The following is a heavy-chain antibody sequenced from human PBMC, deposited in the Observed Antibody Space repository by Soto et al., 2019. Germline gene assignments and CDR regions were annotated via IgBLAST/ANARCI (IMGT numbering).Heavy chain of an antibody. V-gene: IGHV1-69*01. CDR1: GGTFSSYA. CDR2: IIPIFGTA. Sequence: QVQLVQSGAEVKKPGSSVKVSCKASGGTFSSYAISWVRQAPGQGLEWMGGIIPIFGTANYAQKFQGRVTITADESTSTAYMELSSLRSEDTAVYYCARGNYDFWSGGSYWFDPWGQGTLVTVSS. J-gene: IGHJ5*02. D-gene: IGHD3-3*01. CDR3: ARGNYDFWSGGSYWFDP.